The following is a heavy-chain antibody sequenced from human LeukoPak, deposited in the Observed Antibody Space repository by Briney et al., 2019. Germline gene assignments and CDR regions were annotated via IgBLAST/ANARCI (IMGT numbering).Heavy chain of an antibody. CDR3: ARGRFLEWLLYDDYYYMDV. D-gene: IGHD3-3*01. CDR1: GGSISSYY. V-gene: IGHV4-59*01. CDR2: IYYSGST. Sequence: SETLSLTCTVSGGSISSYYWSWIRQPPGKGLEWIGYIYYSGSTNYNPSLKSRVTISVDTSKNQVSLKLTSVTAADTAVYYCARGRFLEWLLYDDYYYMDVWGKGTTVTVSS. J-gene: IGHJ6*03.